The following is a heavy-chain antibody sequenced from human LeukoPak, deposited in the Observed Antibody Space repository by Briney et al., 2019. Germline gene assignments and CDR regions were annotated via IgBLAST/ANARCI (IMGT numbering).Heavy chain of an antibody. V-gene: IGHV4-34*01. Sequence: SETLSLTCTVSGGSTSSYYWTWIRQPPGKGLEWIGEINHSGSTNYNPSLKSRVTISVDTSKNQFSLKLSSVTAADTAVYYCATTTVTTDAFDIWGQGTMVAVSS. D-gene: IGHD4-17*01. CDR1: GGSTSSYY. CDR2: INHSGST. CDR3: ATTTVTTDAFDI. J-gene: IGHJ3*02.